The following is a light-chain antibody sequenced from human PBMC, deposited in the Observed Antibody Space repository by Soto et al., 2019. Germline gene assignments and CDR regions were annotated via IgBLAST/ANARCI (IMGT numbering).Light chain of an antibody. CDR1: QGISNY. CDR3: QQYNTYSSLT. CDR2: DAS. J-gene: IGKJ4*01. Sequence: DIQMTQSPSSLSAYLGDRVTITCRASQGISNYLAWYQQKLGRAPRLLIYDASSLESGVPSRFSGSGYGTEFTLTISSLQPDDFATYYCQQYNTYSSLTFGGGTKVDIK. V-gene: IGKV1-5*01.